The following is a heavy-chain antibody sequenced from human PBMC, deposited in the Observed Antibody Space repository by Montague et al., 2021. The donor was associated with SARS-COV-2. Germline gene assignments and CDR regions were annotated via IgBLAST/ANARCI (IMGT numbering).Heavy chain of an antibody. J-gene: IGHJ6*02. CDR2: IFHSGRT. Sequence: SETLSLTCTVSGGSIDSFYWSWIRRPPGKGLGWIGCIFHSGRTYXNPSLKSRVSMSVDTSKNQVSLRLSSLTAADTAVYYCARGGYYDNTGYYSDYYYNMDVWGQGTTVTASS. CDR3: ARGGYYDNTGYYSDYYYNMDV. V-gene: IGHV4-59*01. D-gene: IGHD3-22*01. CDR1: GGSIDSFY.